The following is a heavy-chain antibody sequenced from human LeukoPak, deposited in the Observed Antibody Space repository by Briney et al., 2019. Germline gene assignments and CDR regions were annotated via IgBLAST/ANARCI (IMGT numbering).Heavy chain of an antibody. CDR3: ARGAGRFGFGDAFDI. CDR1: GGTFISYA. D-gene: IGHD3-10*01. Sequence: GASVKVSCKASGGTFISYAISWVRQAPGQGLEWMGGIIPIFGTANYAQKFQGRVTITTDESTSTAYMELSSLRSEDTAVYYCARGAGRFGFGDAFDIWGQGTMVTVSS. CDR2: IIPIFGTA. J-gene: IGHJ3*02. V-gene: IGHV1-69*05.